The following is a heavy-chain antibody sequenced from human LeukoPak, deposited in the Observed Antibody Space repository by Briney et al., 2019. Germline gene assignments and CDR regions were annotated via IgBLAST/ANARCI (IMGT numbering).Heavy chain of an antibody. CDR1: GFTFSSYW. CDR2: IKQDGSEK. CDR3: ARWSPQSYGKYYLDS. J-gene: IGHJ4*02. V-gene: IGHV3-7*01. D-gene: IGHD1-26*01. Sequence: GGSLRLSCAASGFTFSSYWMSWVRQAPGKGLEWVANIKQDGSEKYYVDSVKGRFTISRDNAKNSLYLQMNSLSAEDTAVYYCARWSPQSYGKYYLDSWGQGTLVTVPS.